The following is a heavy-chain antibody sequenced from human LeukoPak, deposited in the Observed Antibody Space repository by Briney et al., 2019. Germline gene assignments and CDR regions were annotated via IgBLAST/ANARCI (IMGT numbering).Heavy chain of an antibody. J-gene: IGHJ3*02. D-gene: IGHD6-19*01. Sequence: SVKVSCKASGGTFSSYAISWVRQAPGQGLEWMGGIIPIFGTANYVQKFQGRVTMTRDMSTSIVYMELSSLRSEDTAVYYCARAPPYSSGWYGVFDIWGQGTMVTVSS. CDR2: IIPIFGTA. CDR3: ARAPPYSSGWYGVFDI. V-gene: IGHV1-69*05. CDR1: GGTFSSYA.